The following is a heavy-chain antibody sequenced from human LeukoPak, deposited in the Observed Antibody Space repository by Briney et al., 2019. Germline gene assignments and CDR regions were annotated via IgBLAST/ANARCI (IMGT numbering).Heavy chain of an antibody. J-gene: IGHJ6*03. CDR2: IKQDGSEK. D-gene: IGHD5-12*01. CDR1: GFTFSGYW. Sequence: PGGSLRLSCAASGFTFSGYWMSWVRQAPGKGLEWVANIKQDGSEKYYVDSVKGRFTISRDNAKNSLYLQMNSLRAEDTAVYYCARDKGAGYDYSYYYYMDVWGKGTTVAVSS. CDR3: ARDKGAGYDYSYYYYMDV. V-gene: IGHV3-7*01.